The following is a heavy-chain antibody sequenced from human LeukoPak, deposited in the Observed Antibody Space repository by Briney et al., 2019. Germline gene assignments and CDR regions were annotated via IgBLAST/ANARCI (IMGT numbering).Heavy chain of an antibody. CDR2: IKQDVSEK. J-gene: IGHJ4*02. CDR1: GVTLCIDW. D-gene: IGHD5-18*01. CDR3: ARDPEGYSYGYPPDY. V-gene: IGHV3-7*01. Sequence: TVGSLRLSCAASGVTLCIDWMSWVREAPRKGLEWVAHIKQDVSEKYYVDSVKGRFTISRDNAKNSLYLQMNSLRAEDTAVYYCARDPEGYSYGYPPDYWGQGTLVTVSS.